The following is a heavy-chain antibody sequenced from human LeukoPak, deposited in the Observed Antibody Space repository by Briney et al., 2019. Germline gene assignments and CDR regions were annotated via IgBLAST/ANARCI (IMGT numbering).Heavy chain of an antibody. CDR1: GFTFSSYA. D-gene: IGHD3-22*01. J-gene: IGHJ4*02. CDR2: ISSNGGST. Sequence: GGPLRLSCAASGFTFSSYAMHWVRQAPGKGLEYVSAISSNGGSTYYANSVKSRFTISRDNSKNTLYLQMGSLRAEDMAVYYCARGGGDSSGYYQREYYFDYWGQGTLVTVSS. V-gene: IGHV3-64*01. CDR3: ARGGGDSSGYYQREYYFDY.